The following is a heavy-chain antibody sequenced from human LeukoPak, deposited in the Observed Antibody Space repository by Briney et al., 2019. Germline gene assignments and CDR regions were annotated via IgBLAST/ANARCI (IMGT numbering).Heavy chain of an antibody. J-gene: IGHJ4*02. CDR2: ISENI. Sequence: QPGGSLRLSCIASGFVFSRDNMTWVRQAPGKGLEWVAHISENIYYADSVQGRFTISRDNAKNSLYLQMSNLRVDDTAMYYCVREVGRPKTFYFDSWGRGTPVTVSS. CDR3: VREVGRPKTFYFDS. D-gene: IGHD3-16*01. CDR1: GFVFSRDN. V-gene: IGHV3-48*04.